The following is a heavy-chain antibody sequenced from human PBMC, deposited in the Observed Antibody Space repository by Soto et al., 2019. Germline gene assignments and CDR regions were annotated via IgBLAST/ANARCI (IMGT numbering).Heavy chain of an antibody. CDR3: ARDRGYRSSNGCWNCDH. CDR1: REAFTGNY. D-gene: IGHD2-2*01. V-gene: IGHV1-2*02. CDR2: INPKSGCT. J-gene: IGHJ4*01. Sequence: WKSAREAFTGNYMCWLLHSQDRGLEWMGWINPKSGCTNYAQKFQGRVTMTRDTSISTAYMELSRLRSDDTAVYYGARDRGYRSSNGCWNCDHWGQPPLVT.